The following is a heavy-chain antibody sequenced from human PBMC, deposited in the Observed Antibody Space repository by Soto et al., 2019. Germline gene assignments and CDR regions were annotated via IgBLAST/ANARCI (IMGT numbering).Heavy chain of an antibody. V-gene: IGHV4-59*01. CDR2: FYYSRHT. J-gene: IGHJ4*02. CDR3: ARGFSEYFDSRGHYTPTVFFDY. D-gene: IGHD3-22*01. Sequence: QVQLQESGPGLVKPSETLSLTCTVSGGSINDYYWNWIRQSPGKGLEWIGYFYYSRHTNYNPSLKSRVTISADTYKKKFSMKLTSVSAADTAVYYCARGFSEYFDSRGHYTPTVFFDYWGQGILVSVSS. CDR1: GGSINDYY.